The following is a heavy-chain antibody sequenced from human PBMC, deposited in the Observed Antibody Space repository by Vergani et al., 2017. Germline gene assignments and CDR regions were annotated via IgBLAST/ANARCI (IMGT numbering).Heavy chain of an antibody. CDR1: GGSISSGSYY. D-gene: IGHD6-6*01. J-gene: IGHJ5*02. CDR2: TYTSGST. V-gene: IGHV4-61*02. CDR3: AGAGRGIAARPFDP. Sequence: QVQLQESGPGLVKPSQTLSLTCTVSGGSISSGSYYWSWIRQPAGKGLEWIGRTYTSGSTNYNPSLKSRVTMSVDTSKNQFSLKLSSVTAADTAVYYCAGAGRGIAARPFDPWGQGILVTVSS.